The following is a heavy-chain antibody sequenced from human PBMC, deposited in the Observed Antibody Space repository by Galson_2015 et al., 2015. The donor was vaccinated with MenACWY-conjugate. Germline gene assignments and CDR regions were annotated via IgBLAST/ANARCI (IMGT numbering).Heavy chain of an antibody. CDR3: ARDYYGSESYIGVWFDP. Sequence: ETLSLTCAASGGSISSSNYWRWVRQSPGKGLEWIGDIHYSGRTNYNPSLRSRFTISVDKSKNQFSLKVTSVTAADTAVYYCARDYYGSESYIGVWFDPWGQGTLVTVSS. CDR1: GGSISSSNY. J-gene: IGHJ5*02. CDR2: IHYSGRT. V-gene: IGHV4-4*02. D-gene: IGHD3-10*01.